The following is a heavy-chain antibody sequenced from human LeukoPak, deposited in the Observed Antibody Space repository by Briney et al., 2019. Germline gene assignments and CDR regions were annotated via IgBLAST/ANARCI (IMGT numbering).Heavy chain of an antibody. CDR2: IHYGGTT. V-gene: IGHV4-39*01. CDR3: ARQVSRTGSHFDS. Sequence: SETLSLTCAVSGVSVSSSPYYWGWLRQPPGKGLEWIGGIHYGGTTFFIASLKSPSTLSVDTSKNHFSMRLRSVTAADTDIYYCARQVSRTGSHFDSWGQGTLVTVSS. J-gene: IGHJ4*02. CDR1: GVSVSSSPYY.